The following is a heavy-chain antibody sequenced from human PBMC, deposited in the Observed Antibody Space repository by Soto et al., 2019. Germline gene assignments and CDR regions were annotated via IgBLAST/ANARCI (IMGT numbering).Heavy chain of an antibody. V-gene: IGHV3-11*01. CDR1: GFTLSNYY. D-gene: IGHD5-18*01. CDR3: ARDQKLWYTYYYYGMDV. J-gene: IGHJ6*02. CDR2: ISSSGSTI. Sequence: VQLVESGGGLVQPGGSLRLSCAVSGFTLSNYYMSWIRQAPGKGLEWVSYISSSGSTIYYADSVKGRFTISRDNAKNSLYLQMNSLRAEDTAVYYCARDQKLWYTYYYYGMDVWGQGTTVTVSS.